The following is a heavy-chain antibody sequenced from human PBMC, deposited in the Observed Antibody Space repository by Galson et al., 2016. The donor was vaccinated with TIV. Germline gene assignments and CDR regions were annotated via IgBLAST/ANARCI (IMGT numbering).Heavy chain of an antibody. V-gene: IGHV5-10-1*01. J-gene: IGHJ5*02. CDR1: RYRFTNYW. Sequence: QSGAEVKKPGESLTISCKHSRYRFTNYWISWVRQVPGKGLEWMGRIAPSDSYTNYSPSFQGHVTISIDKSVNTAYLQWSALRASDTAMYYCARESHTENWFDPWGQGTLVIVSS. D-gene: IGHD2-8*02. CDR2: IAPSDSYT. CDR3: ARESHTENWFDP.